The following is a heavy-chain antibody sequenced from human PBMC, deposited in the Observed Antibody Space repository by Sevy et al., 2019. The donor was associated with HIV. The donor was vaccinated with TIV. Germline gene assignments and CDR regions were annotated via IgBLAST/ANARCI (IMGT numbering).Heavy chain of an antibody. CDR2: IYYSGST. CDR1: GGSFNNYY. D-gene: IGHD6-13*01. Sequence: SETLSLTCTVSGGSFNNYYWSWIRQPPGKGLQGIGYIYYSGSTNYNPSLKSRVTMSLDTSKNQFSLKLSSVTAADTAIYYCARESIATVGDFDYWGQGTLVTVSS. V-gene: IGHV4-59*01. J-gene: IGHJ4*02. CDR3: ARESIATVGDFDY.